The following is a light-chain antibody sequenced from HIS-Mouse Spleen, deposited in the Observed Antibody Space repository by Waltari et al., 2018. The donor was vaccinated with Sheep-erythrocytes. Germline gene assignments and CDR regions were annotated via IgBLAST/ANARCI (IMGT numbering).Light chain of an antibody. J-gene: IGLJ3*02. CDR3: CSYAGSYTFWV. CDR2: DVS. CDR1: SSDVGGYNY. V-gene: IGLV2-11*01. Sequence: QSALTQPRSVSGSPGQSVTIPCTGTSSDVGGYNYVPWYQHPPGKAPKLMIYDVSKRPSGVPDRFSGSKSGNTASLTISGLQAEDEADYYCCSYAGSYTFWVFGGGTKLTVL.